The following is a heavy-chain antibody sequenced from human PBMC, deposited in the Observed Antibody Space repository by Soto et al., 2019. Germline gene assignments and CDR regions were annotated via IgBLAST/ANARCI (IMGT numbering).Heavy chain of an antibody. V-gene: IGHV1-24*01. J-gene: IGHJ4*02. D-gene: IGHD6-19*01. CDR1: GYTLTELS. Sequence: ASVKVSCKVSGYTLTELSMHWVRQAPGKGLEWMEGFDPEDGEAIYAQKFQGRVTMTEDTSTDTAYMELSSLRSEDTAVYYCATTTQWLVLFDYWGQGTLVTVSS. CDR2: FDPEDGEA. CDR3: ATTTQWLVLFDY.